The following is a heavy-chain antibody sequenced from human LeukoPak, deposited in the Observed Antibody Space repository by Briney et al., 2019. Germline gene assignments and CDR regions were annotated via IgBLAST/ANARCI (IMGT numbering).Heavy chain of an antibody. J-gene: IGHJ4*02. V-gene: IGHV3-74*01. CDR2: INSDGSST. D-gene: IGHD3-10*01. CDR1: GFTFSSYW. Sequence: GGSLRLSCAASGFTFSSYWMHWVRQAPGKGLVWVSRINSDGSSTSYADSVKGRSTISRDNAKNTLYLQMNSLRAEDTAVYYCASDYYGSGSFDYWGQGTLVTVSS. CDR3: ASDYYGSGSFDY.